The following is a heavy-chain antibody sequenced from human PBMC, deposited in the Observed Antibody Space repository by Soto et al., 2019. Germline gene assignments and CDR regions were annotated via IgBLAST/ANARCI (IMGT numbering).Heavy chain of an antibody. CDR2: INHSGST. CDR1: GGSFSGYY. Sequence: SETLSLTCAVYGGSFSGYYWSWIRQPPGKGLEWIGEINHSGSTNYNPSLKSRVTISVDTSKNQFSLKLSSVTAADTAVYYCARGKGGSYRKNFYYYYGMDVWGQGTTVTVSS. V-gene: IGHV4-34*01. CDR3: ARGKGGSYRKNFYYYYGMDV. D-gene: IGHD1-26*01. J-gene: IGHJ6*02.